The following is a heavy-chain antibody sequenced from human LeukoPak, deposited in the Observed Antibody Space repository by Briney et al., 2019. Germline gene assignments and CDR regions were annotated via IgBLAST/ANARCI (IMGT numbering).Heavy chain of an antibody. D-gene: IGHD2-2*02. CDR1: GGTFSSYA. V-gene: IGHV1-69*13. J-gene: IGHJ5*02. CDR3: ARDREDIVVVPAAIGASWFDP. Sequence: GAPVKVSCKASGGTFSSYAISWVRQAPGQGLEWRGGIIPIFGTANYAQKFQGRVTITADESTSTAYMELSSLRSEDTAVYYCARDREDIVVVPAAIGASWFDPWGQGTLVTVSS. CDR2: IIPIFGTA.